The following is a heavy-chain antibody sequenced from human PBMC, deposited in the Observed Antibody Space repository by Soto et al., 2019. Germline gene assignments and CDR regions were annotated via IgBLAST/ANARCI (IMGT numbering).Heavy chain of an antibody. CDR1: GGSMSSEGYY. CDR2: IYYSGLT. Sequence: SETLSLTCTVSGGSMSSEGYYWSWIRQHPGKGLEWIGYIYYSGLTDYNPSLKSRLTISVDKSKNEFYLKMRSVTAADTAVYYCAYLRGGWFRPWGQGVLVTVSS. D-gene: IGHD2-15*01. J-gene: IGHJ5*02. V-gene: IGHV4-31*03. CDR3: AYLRGGWFRP.